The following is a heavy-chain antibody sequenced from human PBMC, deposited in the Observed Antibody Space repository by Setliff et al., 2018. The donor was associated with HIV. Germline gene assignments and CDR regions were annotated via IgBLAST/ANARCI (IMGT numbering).Heavy chain of an antibody. D-gene: IGHD3-16*01. CDR1: GITFSSYA. CDR2: ISGTGGTT. CDR3: ANGADYFDY. V-gene: IGHV3-23*01. J-gene: IGHJ4*02. Sequence: PGGSLRLSCVASGITFSSYAMSWVRQAPGKGLEWVSAISGTGGTTNYADSVKGRSTISRDNSKNTLYLQMNSLRAEDTAVYYCANGADYFDYWGQGTLVTVSS.